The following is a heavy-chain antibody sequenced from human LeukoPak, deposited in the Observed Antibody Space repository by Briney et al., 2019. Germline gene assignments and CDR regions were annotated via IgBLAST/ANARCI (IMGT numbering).Heavy chain of an antibody. CDR2: IYYSGST. CDR3: ARVISTGYDAFDI. V-gene: IGHV4-39*07. Sequence: PSETLSLTCTVSGGSISSSSYYWGWIRQPPGKGLEWIGSIYYSGSTYYNPSLKSRVTISVDTSKNQFSLKLSSVTAADTAVYYCARVISTGYDAFDIWGQGTMVTVSS. CDR1: GGSISSSSYY. D-gene: IGHD3-22*01. J-gene: IGHJ3*02.